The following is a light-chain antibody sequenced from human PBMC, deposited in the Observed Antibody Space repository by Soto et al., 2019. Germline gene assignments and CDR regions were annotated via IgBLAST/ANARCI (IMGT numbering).Light chain of an antibody. J-gene: IGKJ4*01. V-gene: IGKV3-11*01. CDR2: DAS. CDR3: QQRSNWPLT. CDR1: QSVSSY. Sequence: EIVLTQSPATLSLSPGERATLSCRASQSVSSYLAWYQQKPGQAPRLLIYDASNRVTGIPARFSGSGSGTDFTLTISSLEPEDFAVYYCQQRSNWPLTFRGGTKVDMK.